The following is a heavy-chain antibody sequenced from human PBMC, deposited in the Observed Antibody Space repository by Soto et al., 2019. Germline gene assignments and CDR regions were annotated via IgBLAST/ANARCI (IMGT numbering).Heavy chain of an antibody. V-gene: IGHV3-30*18. D-gene: IGHD2-2*01. CDR3: AKDGGPVYCNSPVCSAKHFDY. Sequence: QVQLVESGGGVVQPGRSLRLSCAASGFTFSNYGMHWVLQAPGKGLEWVAIISYDGDNEYYADSVRGRFTISRDNSKNTLYLQTSSLRHEDTAVYYCAKDGGPVYCNSPVCSAKHFDYWGQGTLVTVSS. J-gene: IGHJ4*02. CDR1: GFTFSNYG. CDR2: ISYDGDNE.